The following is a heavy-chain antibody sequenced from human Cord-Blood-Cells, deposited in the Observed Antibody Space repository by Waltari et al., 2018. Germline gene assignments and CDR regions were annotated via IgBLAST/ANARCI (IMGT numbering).Heavy chain of an antibody. Sequence: QVQLVQSGAEVKKPGSSVKVSCKASGGTFSSYAISWVRQAPGQGLEWMGRPIPVLGIATAEKTLQGRVTISAHNSATTASMEVSSLRSEDAAVYYCARGGRRSSSQVYFDYWGQGTLVTVSS. CDR3: ARGGRRSSSQVYFDY. V-gene: IGHV1-69*09. D-gene: IGHD6-6*01. CDR1: GGTFSSYA. CDR2: PIPVLGIA. J-gene: IGHJ4*02.